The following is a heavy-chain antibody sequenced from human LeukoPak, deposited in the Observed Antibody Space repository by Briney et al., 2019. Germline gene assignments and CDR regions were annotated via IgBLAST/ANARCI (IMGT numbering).Heavy chain of an antibody. V-gene: IGHV4-59*01. CDR2: IYYNGSP. Sequence: PSETLSLTCTVSSGSINSYYWSWIRQPPGKGLEWIAGIYYNGSPNYNPSFKSRVTISVDMSKNQFSLKVSSVTAADTAVYYCARAATRTSDNWGQGTLVTVSS. CDR1: SGSINSYY. D-gene: IGHD2-15*01. J-gene: IGHJ4*02. CDR3: ARAATRTSDN.